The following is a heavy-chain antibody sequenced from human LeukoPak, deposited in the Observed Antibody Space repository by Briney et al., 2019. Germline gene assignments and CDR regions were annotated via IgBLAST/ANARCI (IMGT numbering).Heavy chain of an antibody. D-gene: IGHD3-22*01. CDR1: GFTFSSYG. Sequence: GGSLRLSCAASGFTFSSYGMHWVRQAPGKGLEWVAFIRYDGSNKYYADSVKGRFTISRDNSKNTLYLQMNSLRAEDTAVYYCAKDVSGYISYYFDYWGQGTLVTVSS. J-gene: IGHJ4*02. CDR2: IRYDGSNK. CDR3: AKDVSGYISYYFDY. V-gene: IGHV3-30*02.